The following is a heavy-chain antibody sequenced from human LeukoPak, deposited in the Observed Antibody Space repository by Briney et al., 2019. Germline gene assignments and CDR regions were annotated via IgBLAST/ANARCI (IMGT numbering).Heavy chain of an antibody. CDR2: INHSGST. Sequence: SETLSLTCAVYGGSFSGYDWSWIRQPPGKGLEWIGEINHSGSTNYNPSLKSRVTISVDTSKNQFSLKLSSVTAADTAVYYCARVPAHSYGYGTWYFDLWGRGTLVTVSS. V-gene: IGHV4-34*01. J-gene: IGHJ2*01. CDR3: ARVPAHSYGYGTWYFDL. CDR1: GGSFSGYD. D-gene: IGHD5-18*01.